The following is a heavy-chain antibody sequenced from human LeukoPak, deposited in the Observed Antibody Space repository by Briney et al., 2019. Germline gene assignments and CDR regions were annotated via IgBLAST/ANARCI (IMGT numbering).Heavy chain of an antibody. D-gene: IGHD2-2*02. V-gene: IGHV3-30*02. Sequence: GGSLRLSCAASGFMFRSDGMYWVRQAPGKGLEWVAFLRYDGSTYYADSVKGRFTISRDNPKNSLYLQMNSLRAEDTAVYYCARGYCSSNTCYIAFDIWGQGTMVTVSS. CDR2: LRYDGST. CDR1: GFMFRSDG. J-gene: IGHJ3*02. CDR3: ARGYCSSNTCYIAFDI.